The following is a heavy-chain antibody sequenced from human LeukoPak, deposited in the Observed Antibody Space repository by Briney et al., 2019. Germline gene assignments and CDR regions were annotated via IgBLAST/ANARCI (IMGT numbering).Heavy chain of an antibody. Sequence: GGSLRLSCAASGFTFSSYSMNWVRQAPGKGLEWVSYISSSSTIYYADSVKGRFTISRDNAKNSLYLQMNSLRDEDTAVYYCARDGDMVRGKFWFDPWGQGTLVTVSS. CDR2: ISSSSTI. D-gene: IGHD3-10*01. CDR1: GFTFSSYS. J-gene: IGHJ5*02. CDR3: ARDGDMVRGKFWFDP. V-gene: IGHV3-48*02.